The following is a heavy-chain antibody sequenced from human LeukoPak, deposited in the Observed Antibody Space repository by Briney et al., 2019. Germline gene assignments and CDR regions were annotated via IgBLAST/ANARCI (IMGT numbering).Heavy chain of an antibody. Sequence: ASVKVSCKTSGYTFADYFIHWVRQAPGQGLEWMGRINANSGGTEYQQKFQGRVTMTRDTSISTAYVEVNWLISDDTAIYYCARDVSSTPNWEFDYWGQGTLVTVPS. CDR1: GYTFADYF. D-gene: IGHD1-26*01. CDR2: INANSGGT. V-gene: IGHV1-2*06. CDR3: ARDVSSTPNWEFDY. J-gene: IGHJ4*02.